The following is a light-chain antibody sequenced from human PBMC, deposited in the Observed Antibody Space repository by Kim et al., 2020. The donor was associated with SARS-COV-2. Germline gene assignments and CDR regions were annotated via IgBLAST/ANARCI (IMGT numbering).Light chain of an antibody. CDR1: QSISGW. J-gene: IGKJ2*01. Sequence: DIQMTQSPSTLSASVGDRVTITCRASQSISGWLAWYQQKPGKAPKLLIYDASSLESGVPYRFSGSGSGTEFTLTISSLQPDDFATYYCQQYESYLYTFGQGTKLEIK. CDR3: QQYESYLYT. CDR2: DAS. V-gene: IGKV1-5*01.